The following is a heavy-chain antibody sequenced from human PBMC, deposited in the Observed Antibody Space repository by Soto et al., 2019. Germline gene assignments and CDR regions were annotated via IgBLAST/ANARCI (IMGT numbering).Heavy chain of an antibody. J-gene: IGHJ4*02. Sequence: EVHLLESGGGLVQPGGSLRLSCAASGFTFGAYAMSWVRQSPGKGLEWVSAITGSGGDTYYADSVKGRFTISRDNSKNMLYFQMDSLRAEDTAIYYCAKGSASSRPYYFDSWGQGTLVTVSS. CDR2: ITGSGGDT. V-gene: IGHV3-23*01. CDR1: GFTFGAYA. CDR3: AKGSASSRPYYFDS.